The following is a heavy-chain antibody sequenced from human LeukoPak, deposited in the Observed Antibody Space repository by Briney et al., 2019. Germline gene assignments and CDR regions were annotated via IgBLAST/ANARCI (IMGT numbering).Heavy chain of an antibody. CDR3: ARVLWFGELDY. J-gene: IGHJ4*02. D-gene: IGHD3-10*01. V-gene: IGHV4-39*07. CDR2: IYYSGST. Sequence: PSETLSLTCTVSGGSISSSSYYWGWIRQPPGKGLEWIGNIYYSGSTYYNPSLKSRVTISVDTSKNQFSLKLSSVTAADTAVYYCARVLWFGELDYWGQGTLVTVSS. CDR1: GGSISSSSYY.